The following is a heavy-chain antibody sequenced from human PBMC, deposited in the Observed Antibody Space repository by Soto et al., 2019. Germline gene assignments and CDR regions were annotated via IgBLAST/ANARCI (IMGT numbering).Heavy chain of an antibody. CDR1: GYTSTTYG. Sequence: ASVKVSCKASGYTSTTYGIHWVRQAPGQRLEWMGWIHAGNGNTKYSQKFQGRVTITRDTSASTAYMDLSSLISEDTAVYYCARVPATYYESSGSNWCDPWGQGTLVTVSS. D-gene: IGHD3-22*01. CDR3: ARVPATYYESSGSNWCDP. V-gene: IGHV1-3*01. CDR2: IHAGNGNT. J-gene: IGHJ5*02.